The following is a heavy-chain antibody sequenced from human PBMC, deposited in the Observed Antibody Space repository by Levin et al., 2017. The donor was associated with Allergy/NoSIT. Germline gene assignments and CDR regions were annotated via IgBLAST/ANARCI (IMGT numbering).Heavy chain of an antibody. CDR1: GGSFNAYY. V-gene: IGHV4-34*01. Sequence: PSETLSLTCAAYGGSFNAYYWTWVRQPPGRGLEWIGEIHHSGNTNYNPSLRSRVSISFGTSENQFSLKLNSVTAADTAIYYCAGGRSGVRHNLLTGQKLSGGTFIDSWGQGALVTVSS. J-gene: IGHJ4*02. CDR2: IHHSGNT. D-gene: IGHD3-9*01. CDR3: AGGRSGVRHNLLTGQKLSGGTFIDS.